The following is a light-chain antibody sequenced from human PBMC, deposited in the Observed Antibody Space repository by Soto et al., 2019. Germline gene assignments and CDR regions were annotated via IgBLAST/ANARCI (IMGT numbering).Light chain of an antibody. V-gene: IGKV1-5*01. CDR3: QQYNSYSQT. CDR2: DGS. CDR1: QSIGSW. Sequence: DIQMTQSPSTLSSSVGDRVTITCRASQSIGSWLAWHQQKPGKAPKLLIYDGSNLESGVPSRFSGSGSGTEFTLTISSLQPDDFATYYCQQYNSYSQTFGQGTKVDI. J-gene: IGKJ1*01.